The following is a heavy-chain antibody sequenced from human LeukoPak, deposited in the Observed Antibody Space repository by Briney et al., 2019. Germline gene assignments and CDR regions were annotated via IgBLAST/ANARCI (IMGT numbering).Heavy chain of an antibody. D-gene: IGHD3-22*01. CDR1: GFMFSNYA. Sequence: GSLRLSCAASGFMFSNYAMSWVRQAPGKGLEWIGEINHSGSTNYNPSLKSRVTISVDTSKNQFSLKLSSVTAADTAVYYCARGRYYYDSSGYYWGQGTLVTVSS. CDR2: INHSGST. J-gene: IGHJ4*02. CDR3: ARGRYYYDSSGYY. V-gene: IGHV4-34*01.